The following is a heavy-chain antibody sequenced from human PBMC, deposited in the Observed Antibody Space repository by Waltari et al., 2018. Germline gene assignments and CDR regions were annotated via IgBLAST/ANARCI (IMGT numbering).Heavy chain of an antibody. Sequence: QVQLVQSGAEVKKPGASVKVSCKASGYTFTSYDINWVRQATGQGLEWMGWMNPNMSNPGYARKFQARVTITRNTSISTAYMGRSSLRSEDTAVYYWARGRFLLGGSYYQRGVLGYWGQGTLVTVSS. CDR1: GYTFTSYD. D-gene: IGHD1-26*01. CDR3: ARGRFLLGGSYYQRGVLGY. V-gene: IGHV1-8*03. CDR2: MNPNMSNP. J-gene: IGHJ4*02.